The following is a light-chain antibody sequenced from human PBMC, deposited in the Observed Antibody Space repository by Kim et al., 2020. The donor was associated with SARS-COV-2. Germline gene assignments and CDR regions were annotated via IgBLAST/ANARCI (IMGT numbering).Light chain of an antibody. CDR3: QQYGSSPLT. V-gene: IGKV3-20*01. J-gene: IGKJ4*01. CDR1: HRVSSNY. CDR2: GAS. Sequence: EIVLTQSPGTLSLSPGERATLSCRASHRVSSNYLAWYQQKPGPAPRLLIYGASSRATGIPDRFSGSGSGTDFTLTISRLEPEDFAVFYCQQYGSSPLTFRGGTKVDIK.